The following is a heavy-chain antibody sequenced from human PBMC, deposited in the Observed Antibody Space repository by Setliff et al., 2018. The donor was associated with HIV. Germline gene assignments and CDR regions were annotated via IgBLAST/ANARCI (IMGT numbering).Heavy chain of an antibody. V-gene: IGHV4-39*01. CDR2: VYDSGSV. CDR3: ARHRGSYLDPLDV. J-gene: IGHJ3*01. CDR1: GGTLSSRDYN. D-gene: IGHD1-26*01. Sequence: SETLSLTCSVSGGTLSSRDYNWGWIRQSPGKGLEWIGSVYDSGSVNCNPSLKSRVTMSVDTSKNQFTLNLNSVTAADTAAYYCARHRGSYLDPLDVWGRGTMVTVSS.